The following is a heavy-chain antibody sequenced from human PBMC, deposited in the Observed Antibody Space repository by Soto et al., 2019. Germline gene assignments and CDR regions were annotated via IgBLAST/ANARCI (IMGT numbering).Heavy chain of an antibody. Sequence: SETLSLTCAVSGGSISTSNWWSWVRQPPGKGLEWIGEVYRTGSTYYNPSLRSRVTISVDTSKNQFSLKLSSVTAADTAVYYCARYGSGECNRGSCYSPFDYWGQGTLVTVSS. CDR3: ARYGSGECNRGSCYSPFDY. D-gene: IGHD2-15*01. V-gene: IGHV4-4*02. CDR1: GGSISTSNW. J-gene: IGHJ4*02. CDR2: VYRTGST.